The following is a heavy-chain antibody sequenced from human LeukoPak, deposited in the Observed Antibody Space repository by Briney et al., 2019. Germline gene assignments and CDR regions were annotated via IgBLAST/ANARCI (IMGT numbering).Heavy chain of an antibody. CDR1: GGSFSGYY. CDR3: ARVGLPSGSYGAFDY. V-gene: IGHV4-34*01. J-gene: IGHJ4*02. CDR2: INHSGST. D-gene: IGHD1-26*01. Sequence: SETLSLTCAVYGGSFSGYYWSWIRQPPGKGLEWIGEINHSGSTNYNPSLKSRVTISVDTSKNQFSLKLSSVTAADTAVYYCARVGLPSGSYGAFDYWGQGTLVTVSS.